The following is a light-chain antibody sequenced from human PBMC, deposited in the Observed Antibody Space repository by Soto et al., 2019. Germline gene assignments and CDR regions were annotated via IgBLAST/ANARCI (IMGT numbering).Light chain of an antibody. CDR1: QSISSS. J-gene: IGKJ1*01. Sequence: KGMTQYPATLFGFPGGRATPFRRASQSISSSLAWYQHKPGQAPRLLIYGAFTRATGIPDRFSGSGSGTEFTLTISSLQSEDFAVYYCQQFNNRPPTFGQGTKVDNK. CDR3: QQFNNRPPT. CDR2: GAF. V-gene: IGKV3-15*01.